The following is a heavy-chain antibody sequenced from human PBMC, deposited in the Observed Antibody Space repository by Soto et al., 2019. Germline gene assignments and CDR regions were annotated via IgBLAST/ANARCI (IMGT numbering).Heavy chain of an antibody. CDR3: KTASGWNDAFDI. J-gene: IGHJ3*02. Sequence: GGSLRLSCTASGFPFGDYAMSWFRKATGKGLEWVGFIRSKAYGGTTEYAASVKGRFTISRDDSKSIAYLQMNSLKTEDTAVYYCKTASGWNDAFDIWGQGTMVTVSS. D-gene: IGHD1-1*01. V-gene: IGHV3-49*03. CDR2: IRSKAYGGTT. CDR1: GFPFGDYA.